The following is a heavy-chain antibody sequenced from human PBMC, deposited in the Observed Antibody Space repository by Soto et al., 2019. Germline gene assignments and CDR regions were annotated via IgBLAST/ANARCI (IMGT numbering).Heavy chain of an antibody. Sequence: SETLSLTCTVSGGSISSYYWSWIRQPPGKGLEWIGYIYYSGSTNYNPSLKSRVTISVDTSKNQFSLKLSSVTAADTAVYYCARDSVPSCPPGYYYYFLDFCGKGSTVTGSS. J-gene: IGHJ6*03. CDR1: GGSISSYY. D-gene: IGHD2-15*01. V-gene: IGHV4-59*01. CDR2: IYYSGST. CDR3: ARDSVPSCPPGYYYYFLDF.